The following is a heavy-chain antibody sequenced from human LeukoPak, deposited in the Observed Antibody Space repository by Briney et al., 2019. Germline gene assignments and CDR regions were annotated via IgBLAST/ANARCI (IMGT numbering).Heavy chain of an antibody. CDR1: GYTFTGYY. Sequence: VASVKVSCKASGYTFTGYYMHWVRQAPGQGLEWMGWINPNSGGTNYAQKFQGRVTMTRDTSISTAYMELSRLRSDDTAVYYCARGRPASRHYDFWSGSLDYWGQGTLVTVSS. V-gene: IGHV1-2*02. J-gene: IGHJ4*02. CDR3: ARGRPASRHYDFWSGSLDY. CDR2: INPNSGGT. D-gene: IGHD3-3*01.